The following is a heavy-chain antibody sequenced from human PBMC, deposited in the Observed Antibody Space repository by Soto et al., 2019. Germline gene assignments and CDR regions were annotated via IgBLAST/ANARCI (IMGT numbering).Heavy chain of an antibody. J-gene: IGHJ6*02. V-gene: IGHV4-39*01. Sequence: SETLFLTFTVSGGSISSSSYYWGWIRQPPGKGLEWIGSIYYSGSTYYNPSLKSRVTISVDTSKNQFSLKLSSVTAADTDVYYCARQTLSGYYTLGDGMDVWRQGTTVTVSS. CDR1: GGSISSSSYY. D-gene: IGHD3-3*01. CDR2: IYYSGST. CDR3: ARQTLSGYYTLGDGMDV.